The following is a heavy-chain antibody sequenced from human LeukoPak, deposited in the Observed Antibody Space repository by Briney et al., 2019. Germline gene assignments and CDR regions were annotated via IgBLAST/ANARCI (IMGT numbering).Heavy chain of an antibody. CDR2: KKQDGNEK. D-gene: IGHD4/OR15-4a*01. CDR1: GFKFSTYW. CDR3: ARDTLGEGEDANYAVYYFDY. V-gene: IGHV3-7*01. Sequence: GGPLRLSCAASGFKFSTYWMSWVRQAPGKGLEWVANKKQDGNEKYYVDSVEGRFTISRDNAKNSLDLQMNSLRAEDTAIYYCARDTLGEGEDANYAVYYFDYWGQGTLVTVSS. J-gene: IGHJ4*02.